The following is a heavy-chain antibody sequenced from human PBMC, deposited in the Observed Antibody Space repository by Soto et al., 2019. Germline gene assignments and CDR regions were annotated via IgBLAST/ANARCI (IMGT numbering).Heavy chain of an antibody. J-gene: IGHJ3*01. D-gene: IGHD2-21*01. CDR3: ARPLIGNTFDL. V-gene: IGHV1-46*01. CDR1: GYTFINYF. Sequence: QAQLLQSGAEVKKPGASVKVSCKASGYTFINYFIHWVRQAPGQRLEWIGIVDPSRGSADYAQKFQGRVTMTTDVSTRTVFMDLSSLTSEDTAVYYCARPLIGNTFDLWGQGTTVIVSS. CDR2: VDPSRGSA.